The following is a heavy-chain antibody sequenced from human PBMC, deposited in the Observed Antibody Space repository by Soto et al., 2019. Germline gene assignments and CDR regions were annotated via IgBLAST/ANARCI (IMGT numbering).Heavy chain of an antibody. V-gene: IGHV1-69*13. CDR2: IIPIFGTA. J-gene: IGHJ5*02. D-gene: IGHD5-12*01. Sequence: VNVSCKACGGTFSSYAISWVRQAPGQGLEWMGGIIPIFGTANYAQKFQGRVTITADESTSTAYMELSSLRSEDTAVYYSARARANSGYLPFDPWGQGTLVTVSS. CDR1: GGTFSSYA. CDR3: ARARANSGYLPFDP.